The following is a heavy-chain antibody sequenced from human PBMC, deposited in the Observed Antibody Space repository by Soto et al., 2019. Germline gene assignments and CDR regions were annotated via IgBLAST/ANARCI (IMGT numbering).Heavy chain of an antibody. CDR3: ARDEGKIVVVLGYY. J-gene: IGHJ4*02. Sequence: PGGSLRLSCAASGFTFSSYAMHWVRQAPGKGLEWVAVISYDGSNKYYADSVKGRFTISRDNSKNTLYLQMNSLRAEDTAVYYCARDEGKIVVVLGYYWGQGTLVTVSS. CDR2: ISYDGSNK. D-gene: IGHD3-22*01. CDR1: GFTFSSYA. V-gene: IGHV3-30-3*01.